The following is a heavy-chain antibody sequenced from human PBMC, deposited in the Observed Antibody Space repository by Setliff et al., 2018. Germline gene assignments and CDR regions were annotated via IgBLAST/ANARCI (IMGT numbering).Heavy chain of an antibody. V-gene: IGHV4-59*01. CDR3: ARHRGASFDS. D-gene: IGHD3-10*01. CDR2: VHYSGST. J-gene: IGHJ4*02. Sequence: SETLSLTCSVSGGFFTGFYWSWLRQSPGKGPEWIGYVHYSGSTLYTPSLKSRVTISLDTSKNQINLSLSSLTAADTAAYYCARHRGASFDSWGQGVLVTVSS. CDR1: GGFFTGFY.